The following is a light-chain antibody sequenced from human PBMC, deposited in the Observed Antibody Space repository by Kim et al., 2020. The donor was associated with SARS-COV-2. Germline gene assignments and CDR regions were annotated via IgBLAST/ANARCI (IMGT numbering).Light chain of an antibody. CDR2: GGS. CDR1: SSNIGAGYD. J-gene: IGLJ2*01. CDR3: QSYDSSLSTYVV. Sequence: VTISCTGNSSNIGAGYDVHWYQHFPGTAPKLLIYGGSSRPSGVPDRFSGSKSGTSASLAISGLQAEDEGDYYCQSYDSSLSTYVVFGGGTQLTVL. V-gene: IGLV1-40*01.